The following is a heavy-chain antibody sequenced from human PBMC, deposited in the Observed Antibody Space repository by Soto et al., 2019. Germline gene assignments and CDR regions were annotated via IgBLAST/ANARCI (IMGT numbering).Heavy chain of an antibody. D-gene: IGHD1-26*01. CDR2: MFHTGSS. J-gene: IGHJ4*02. CDR3: AREGGSGRHDF. V-gene: IGHV4-38-2*02. CDR1: GYSIRDGFY. Sequence: SDTLSLTCTVSGYSIRDGFYWGWIRQTPGKGLEWIGSMFHTGSSYYNPSLKSRVSISVDTSNNRFPLQLTSVTAADTAVYYCAREGGSGRHDFWGQGILVTVS.